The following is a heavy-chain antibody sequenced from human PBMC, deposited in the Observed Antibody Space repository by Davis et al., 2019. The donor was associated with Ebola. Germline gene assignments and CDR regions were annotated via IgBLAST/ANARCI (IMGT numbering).Heavy chain of an antibody. J-gene: IGHJ4*02. CDR1: GGSFSGYY. D-gene: IGHD4-17*01. Sequence: MPSETLSLTCAVYGGSFSGYYWSWIRQPPGKGLEWIGYIYYSGSTNYNPSLKSRVTTSADRSKNQFSLKLTSVTAADTAVYYCARSMRYGDYVYFDSWGQGTLATVSS. V-gene: IGHV4-59*08. CDR3: ARSMRYGDYVYFDS. CDR2: IYYSGST.